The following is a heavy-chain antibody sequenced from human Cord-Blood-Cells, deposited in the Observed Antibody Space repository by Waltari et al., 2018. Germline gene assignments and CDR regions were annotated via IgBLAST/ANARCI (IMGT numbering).Heavy chain of an antibody. CDR3: ARVVDFKYNWFDP. J-gene: IGHJ5*02. D-gene: IGHD3-9*01. CDR2: IYHSGIT. V-gene: IGHV4-30-2*01. CDR1: GGSISSGGYS. Sequence: QLQLQESGSGLVKPSQTLSLTCAVSGGSISSGGYSWSWIRQPPGKGLEWIGYIYHSGITYDNPSLKSRVTISVDRSKNQFSLKLSSVTAADTAVYYCARVVDFKYNWFDPWGQGTLVTVSS.